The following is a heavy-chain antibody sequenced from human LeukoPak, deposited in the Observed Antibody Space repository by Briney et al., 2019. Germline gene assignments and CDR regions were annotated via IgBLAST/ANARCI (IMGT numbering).Heavy chain of an antibody. CDR3: AKSTETTVTTFYYYYYMDV. J-gene: IGHJ6*03. Sequence: ASVKVSCKASGYTFTGYYMHWVRQAPGQGLEWMGWINPNSGGTNYAQKFQGRVTMTRDTSISTAYMELSRLRSDDTAVYYCAKSTETTVTTFYYYYYMDVWGKGTTVTVSS. CDR2: INPNSGGT. V-gene: IGHV1-2*02. D-gene: IGHD4-17*01. CDR1: GYTFTGYY.